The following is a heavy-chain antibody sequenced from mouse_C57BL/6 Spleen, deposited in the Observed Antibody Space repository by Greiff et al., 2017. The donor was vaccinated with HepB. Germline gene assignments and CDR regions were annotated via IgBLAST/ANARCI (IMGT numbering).Heavy chain of an antibody. CDR1: GYTFTSYW. J-gene: IGHJ2*01. V-gene: IGHV1-69*01. Sequence: VQLQQSGAELVMPGASVKLSCKASGYTFTSYWMHWVKQRPGQGLEWIGEIDPSDSYTNYNQKFKGKSTLTVDKSSSTAYMQLSSLTSEDSAVYYCARRDFDYWGQGTTLTVSS. CDR2: IDPSDSYT. CDR3: ARRDFDY.